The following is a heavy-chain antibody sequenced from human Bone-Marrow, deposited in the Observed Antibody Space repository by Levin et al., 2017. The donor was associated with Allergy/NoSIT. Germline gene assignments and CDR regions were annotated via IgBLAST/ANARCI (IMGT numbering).Heavy chain of an antibody. CDR1: GGSINSNIYY. CDR2: SFYSGTT. Sequence: SQTLSLTCSVSGGSINSNIYYWGWVRQPPGKGLEWIGSSFYSGTTFYNPSLKSRVSISVGTSKNQFSLSLSSVTAADTAVYYCATLSAGLFFDYWGQGALVIVSS. D-gene: IGHD6-13*01. V-gene: IGHV4-39*01. J-gene: IGHJ4*02. CDR3: ATLSAGLFFDY.